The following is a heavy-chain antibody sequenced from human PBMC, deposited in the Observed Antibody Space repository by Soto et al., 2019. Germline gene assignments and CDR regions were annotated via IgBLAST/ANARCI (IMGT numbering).Heavy chain of an antibody. D-gene: IGHD2-21*02. CDR1: GFSLSTSGVG. J-gene: IGHJ6*02. Sequence: SGPTLVNPTQPLTLTCTFSGFSLSTSGVGVGWIRQPPGKALEWLALIYWDDDKRYSPSLRSRLTINKDTSKNQVVLTMTNMDPVDTATYYCIQSRCGGDCLQSYASHYYYGMDVWGHGTTVTVSS. CDR3: IQSRCGGDCLQSYASHYYYGMDV. CDR2: IYWDDDK. V-gene: IGHV2-5*02.